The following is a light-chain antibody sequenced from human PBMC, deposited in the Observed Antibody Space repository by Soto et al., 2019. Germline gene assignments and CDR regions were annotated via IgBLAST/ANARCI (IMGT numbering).Light chain of an antibody. CDR2: DVS. CDR3: SSYTSSSTLV. CDR1: SSDVGGYNY. Sequence: QSALTQPASESGCPGQSITISCTGTSSDVGGYNYVSWYQQHPGKAPKLMIYDVSNRPSGVSNRFSGSKSGNTASLTISGLQAEYEADYYCSSYTSSSTLVFGGGTKVTVL. J-gene: IGLJ2*01. V-gene: IGLV2-14*01.